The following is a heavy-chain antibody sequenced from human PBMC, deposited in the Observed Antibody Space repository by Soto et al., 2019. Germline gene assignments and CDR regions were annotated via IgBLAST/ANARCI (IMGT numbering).Heavy chain of an antibody. CDR1: GFTVSNNY. V-gene: IGHV3-53*02. J-gene: IGHJ4*02. Sequence: EVQLVETGGGLIQPGGSLRLSCAASGFTVSNNYMSWVRQAPGKGLEWVSLIYSGGSTFYADSVQGRFTISRDNSKNTLFIQMNSLRAEDTAVYFCATYTSLDYWGQGTLVTVSS. D-gene: IGHD2-2*02. CDR2: IYSGGST. CDR3: ATYTSLDY.